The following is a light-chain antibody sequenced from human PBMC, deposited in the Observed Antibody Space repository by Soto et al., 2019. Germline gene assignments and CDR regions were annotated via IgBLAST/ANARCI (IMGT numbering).Light chain of an antibody. V-gene: IGKV1-5*01. CDR2: DAS. Sequence: DIQMTQSPSTLSASVGDRVTITCRASQSISSWLAWYQQKPGKAPKLLIYDASGLESGVPSRFSGSGSGTEFTFTISSLQPDDFATYYCQQYNSYSPWTFGQGTKVEIK. CDR1: QSISSW. CDR3: QQYNSYSPWT. J-gene: IGKJ1*01.